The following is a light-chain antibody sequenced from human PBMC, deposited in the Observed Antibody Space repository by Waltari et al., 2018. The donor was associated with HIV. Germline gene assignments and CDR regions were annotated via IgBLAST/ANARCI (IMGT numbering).Light chain of an antibody. Sequence: QSVLTQPPSASGTPGQRVTISCSGSSSNIGSNYVYWYQQLPGTAPKLLIYRNNQRPSGFPVRFSGSKSGTSASLAISGLRSEDEADYYCAAWDDSLSGLVFGGGTKLTVL. V-gene: IGLV1-47*01. CDR1: SSNIGSNY. J-gene: IGLJ2*01. CDR3: AAWDDSLSGLV. CDR2: RNN.